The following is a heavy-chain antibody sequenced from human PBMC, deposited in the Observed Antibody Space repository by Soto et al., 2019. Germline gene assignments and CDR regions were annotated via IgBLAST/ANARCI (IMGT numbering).Heavy chain of an antibody. J-gene: IGHJ1*01. V-gene: IGHV1-18*01. CDR2: ISTYNDNT. CDR3: GRDPAISAAGVGYFLH. Sequence: ASVKVSCKASGYTFTNYGISWVRQAPGQGLEWMGWISTYNDNTNYAQKLQGRVTMTTDTSTSAAYMELRSLRSDDTAVYYCGRDPAISAAGVGYFLHWGQGTLVTVSS. CDR1: GYTFTNYG. D-gene: IGHD6-13*01.